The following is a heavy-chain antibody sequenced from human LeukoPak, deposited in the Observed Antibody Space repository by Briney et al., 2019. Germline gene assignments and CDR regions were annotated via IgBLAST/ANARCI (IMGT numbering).Heavy chain of an antibody. CDR1: GGSISSYY. CDR3: AREMASSYYDSSGYPNWFDP. CDR2: IYYSGST. V-gene: IGHV4-59*01. D-gene: IGHD3-22*01. Sequence: KSSETLSLTCTVSGGSISSYYWSWIRQPPGKGLEWIGYIYYSGSTNYNPSLKSRVTISVDTSKNQFSLKLSSVTAADTAVYYCAREMASSYYDSSGYPNWFDPWGQGTLVTVSS. J-gene: IGHJ5*02.